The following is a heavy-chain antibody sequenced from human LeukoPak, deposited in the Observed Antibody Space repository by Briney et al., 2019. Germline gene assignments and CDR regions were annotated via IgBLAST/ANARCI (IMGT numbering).Heavy chain of an antibody. CDR2: IWYDGNNK. CDR1: GFTFNTYG. V-gene: IGHV3-33*01. Sequence: PGGSLRLSCAASGFTFNTYGMHWVRQAPGKGVEWVAFIWYDGNNKYYAESVKGRFTISRDNSKNTLYLQMNSLRAEDTAVYYCVRDKWRDGFSNTFDMWGQGTMVTVSS. D-gene: IGHD3/OR15-3a*01. J-gene: IGHJ3*02. CDR3: VRDKWRDGFSNTFDM.